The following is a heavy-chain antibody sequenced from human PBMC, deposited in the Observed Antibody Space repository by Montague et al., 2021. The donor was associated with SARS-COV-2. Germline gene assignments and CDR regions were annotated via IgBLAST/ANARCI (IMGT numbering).Heavy chain of an antibody. D-gene: IGHD3-22*01. V-gene: IGHV4-59*01. CDR2: IYYNGYT. CDR1: GASISTYY. J-gene: IGHJ3*02. CDR3: ARGGATYYYDTSGYVNAFDT. Sequence: SETLSLTCTVSGASISTYYWSWIRQPPGKGLEWIGYIYYNGYTNXXPSLKSRVTISVDTSKNQFSLRLSSVTAAVTAVYFCARGGATYYYDTSGYVNAFDTWGQGTMVTVSS.